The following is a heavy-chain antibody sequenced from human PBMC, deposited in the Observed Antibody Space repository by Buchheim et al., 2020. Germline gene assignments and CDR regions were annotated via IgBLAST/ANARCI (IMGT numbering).Heavy chain of an antibody. CDR3: TRSMAVAGYSFYYYGMDV. V-gene: IGHV3-23*01. J-gene: IGHJ6*02. CDR2: ITGGGVTT. Sequence: EVQLLESGGDLVQPGGSLRLSCAGSGFTSINHALNWVRQAPGKGLEWVSSITGGGVTTYYADSVKGRFTISRDNSRSTLSLQMNSLRAEDTATYFCTRSMAVAGYSFYYYGMDVWGPGTT. D-gene: IGHD6-19*01. CDR1: GFTSINHA.